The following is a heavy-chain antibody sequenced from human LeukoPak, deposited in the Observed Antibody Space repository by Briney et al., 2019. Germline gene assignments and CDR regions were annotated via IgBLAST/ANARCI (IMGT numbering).Heavy chain of an antibody. CDR3: ARAYISPAGGGAFDI. CDR2: INERGTDS. V-gene: IGHV3-74*03. D-gene: IGHD6-13*01. J-gene: IGHJ3*02. Sequence: GGSLRLPCTASGFTFSGHWIHWVRQPPGMGLVWVSRINERGTDSMYAESVKGRFTISRDNAKNSLYLQMNSVRAEDTAVYYCARAYISPAGGGAFDIWGQGTMVTVSS. CDR1: GFTFSGHW.